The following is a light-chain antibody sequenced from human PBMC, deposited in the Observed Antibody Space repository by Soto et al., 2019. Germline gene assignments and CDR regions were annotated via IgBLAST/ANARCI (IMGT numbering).Light chain of an antibody. CDR1: SSNIGNYY. J-gene: IGLJ2*01. V-gene: IGLV1-51*01. Sequence: QSVLTQPPSVSAAPGQKVTISCSGSSSNIGNYYLSSYQQLPGTAPKLLMYDNNKRPSGIPDRFSGTRSGTSATLGITGLQTGDEADYYCGAWDSSLIIVVFGGGTKVTVL. CDR3: GAWDSSLIIVV. CDR2: DNN.